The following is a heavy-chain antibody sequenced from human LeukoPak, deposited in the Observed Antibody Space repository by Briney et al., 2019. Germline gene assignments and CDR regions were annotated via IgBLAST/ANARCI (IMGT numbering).Heavy chain of an antibody. J-gene: IGHJ3*02. CDR3: AKEGVSAFDI. D-gene: IGHD3-16*01. Sequence: GRSLRLSCAASGFTFDDYAMHWVRQAPGKGLEWVSGISWNSGSIGYADSVKGRFTISRDSAKNSLYLQMNSLRAEDMALYYCAKEGVSAFDIWGQGTMVTVSS. CDR2: ISWNSGSI. V-gene: IGHV3-9*03. CDR1: GFTFDDYA.